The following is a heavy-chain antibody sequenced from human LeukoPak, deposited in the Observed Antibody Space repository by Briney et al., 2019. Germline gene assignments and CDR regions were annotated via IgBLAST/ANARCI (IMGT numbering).Heavy chain of an antibody. D-gene: IGHD3-3*01. CDR2: IYTSGST. J-gene: IGHJ5*02. CDR1: GGSFSGYY. CDR3: ARGVTIFGVVIPNWFDP. Sequence: SETLSLTCAVYGGSFSGYYWSWIRQPAGKGLEWIGRIYTSGSTNYNPSLKSRVTMSVDTSKNQFSLKLSSVTAADTAVYYCARGVTIFGVVIPNWFDPWGQGTLVTVSS. V-gene: IGHV4-59*10.